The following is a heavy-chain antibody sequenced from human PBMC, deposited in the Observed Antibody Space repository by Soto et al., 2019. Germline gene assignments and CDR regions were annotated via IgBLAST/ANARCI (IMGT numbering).Heavy chain of an antibody. CDR3: ARLRSGYSYGLDY. CDR1: GGSISSGGYY. V-gene: IGHV4-31*03. CDR2: IYYSGST. Sequence: TLSLTCTVSGGSISSGGYYWSWIRQHPGKGLEWIGYIYYSGSTYYNPSLKSRVTISVDTSKNQFSLKLSSVTAADTAVYYCARLRSGYSYGLDYWGQGTLVTVSS. D-gene: IGHD5-18*01. J-gene: IGHJ4*02.